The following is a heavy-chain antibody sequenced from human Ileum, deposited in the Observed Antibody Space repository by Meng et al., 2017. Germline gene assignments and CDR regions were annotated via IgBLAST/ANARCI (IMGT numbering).Heavy chain of an antibody. J-gene: IGHJ4*02. V-gene: IGHV4-31*03. CDR1: GVSISRGFYH. Sequence: QVQLQESGPGLGKPSQTLSLTCTVSGVSISRGFYHWNWIRQHPGKGLEWIGSIYYSGTIYYNPSLKSRVTISLDTSKNQFSLNLSSVTAADTAVYYCARGGTMLRGHIDYWGQGALVTASS. D-gene: IGHD3-10*01. CDR2: IYYSGTI. CDR3: ARGGTMLRGHIDY.